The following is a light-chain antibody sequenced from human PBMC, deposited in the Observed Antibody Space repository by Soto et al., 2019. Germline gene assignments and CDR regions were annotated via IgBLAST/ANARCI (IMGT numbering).Light chain of an antibody. CDR1: KSVSSSY. Sequence: EIVLTQSPGTLSLSPGEGATLSCRASKSVSSSYLAWYQQKPGQAPRLLIYGASSRATGIPDRFSGGGSGTDFTLTISRLEPEDCAVYYCQQYDNSHWTFGQGTKVEIK. CDR3: QQYDNSHWT. CDR2: GAS. J-gene: IGKJ1*01. V-gene: IGKV3-20*01.